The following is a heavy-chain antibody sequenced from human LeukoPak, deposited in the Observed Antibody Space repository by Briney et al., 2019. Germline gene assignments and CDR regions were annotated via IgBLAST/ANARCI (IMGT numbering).Heavy chain of an antibody. J-gene: IGHJ4*02. Sequence: SGPALLNSTQTLTLTCTFSGFSLSTSGMCVSRIRQPPGKALEWLARIDWDDDKYYSTSLKTKLTISKDTSKNQVVLTMTNIDPVDTATYYCARINWGFRTPQYYFDYWGQGTLVTVSS. D-gene: IGHD3-16*01. V-gene: IGHV2-70*11. CDR1: GFSLSTSGMC. CDR3: ARINWGFRTPQYYFDY. CDR2: IDWDDDK.